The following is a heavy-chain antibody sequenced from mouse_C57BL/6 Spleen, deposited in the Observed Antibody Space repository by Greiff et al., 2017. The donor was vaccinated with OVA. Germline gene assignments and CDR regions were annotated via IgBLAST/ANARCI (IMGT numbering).Heavy chain of an antibody. D-gene: IGHD2-2*01. CDR3: ARMGYPV. CDR2: IDPSDSET. V-gene: IGHV1-52*01. Sequence: QVQLKESGAELVRPGSSVKLSCKASGYTFTSYWMHWVKQRPIQGLEWIGNIDPSDSETHYNQKFKDKATLTVDKSSSTAYMQLSSLTSEDSAVYYCARMGYPVWGTGTTVTVSS. J-gene: IGHJ1*03. CDR1: GYTFTSYW.